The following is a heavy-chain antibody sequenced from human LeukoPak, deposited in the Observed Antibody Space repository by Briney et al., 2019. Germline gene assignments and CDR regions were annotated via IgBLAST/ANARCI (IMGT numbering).Heavy chain of an antibody. CDR3: ARARGGSRDY. CDR2: IKQDGSEK. CDR1: PFPSSTSS. Sequence: RGPLTPSSAAPPFPSSTSSIRCPRQAPAKGLEWVANIKQDGSEKYYVDSVKGRFTISRDNAKNSLYLQMNSLRAEDTAVYYCARARGGSRDYWGQGTLVTVSS. V-gene: IGHV3-7*01. D-gene: IGHD2-15*01. J-gene: IGHJ4*02.